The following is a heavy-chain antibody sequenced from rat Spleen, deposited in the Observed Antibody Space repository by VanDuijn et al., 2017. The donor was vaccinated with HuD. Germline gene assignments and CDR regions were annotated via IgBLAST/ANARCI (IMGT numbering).Heavy chain of an antibody. CDR2: IWGDGST. V-gene: IGHV2-15*01. J-gene: IGHJ3*01. CDR1: GFSLTSFA. CDR3: ARGWERFAY. Sequence: QVQLKESGPGLVQPSQTLSLTCTVSGFSLTSFAVNWVRQPPGKGLEWMGGIWGDGSTNYNSPLESRLSISRDTSKSQLFLKMNSLQTEDTAMYFCARGWERFAYWGQGSLVTVSS. D-gene: IGHD5-1*01.